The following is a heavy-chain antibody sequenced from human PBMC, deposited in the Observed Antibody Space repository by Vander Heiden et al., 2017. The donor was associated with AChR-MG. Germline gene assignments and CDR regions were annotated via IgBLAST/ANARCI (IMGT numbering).Heavy chain of an antibody. CDR3: ARHSMVRGARVPDY. CDR2: LGTTGST. CDR1: GFTFSNYG. Sequence: CVASGFTFSNYGLNWVRQAPGKVLEWISYLGTTGSTFYADSVRGRFTVSRDNGKNSLYLHMSSLRAADTAVYYCARHSMVRGARVPDYWGQGTLVTVSS. D-gene: IGHD3-10*01. V-gene: IGHV3-48*03. J-gene: IGHJ4*02.